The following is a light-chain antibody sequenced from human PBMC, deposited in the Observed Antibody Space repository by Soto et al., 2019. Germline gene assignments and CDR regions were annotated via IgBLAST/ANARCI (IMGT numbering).Light chain of an antibody. CDR1: QSISSW. J-gene: IGKJ1*01. V-gene: IGKV1-5*01. CDR2: DAS. Sequence: DIQMTQSPSTLSASVGDRVTITCRASQSISSWLAWYQKKPGKAPKLLIYDASSLESGVPSRFSGSGSGTEFTPTISSLQPDDFASYYCQQYNSYSWTFGQGTKVEIK. CDR3: QQYNSYSWT.